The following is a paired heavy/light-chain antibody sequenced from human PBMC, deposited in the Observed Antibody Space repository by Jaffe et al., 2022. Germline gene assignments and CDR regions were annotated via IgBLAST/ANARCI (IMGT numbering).Light chain of an antibody. CDR2: SNN. Sequence: QSVLTQPPSASGTPGQRVTISCSGSSSNIGSNTVNWYQQLPGTAPKLLIYSNNQRPSGVPDRFSGSKSGTSASLAISGLQSEDEADYYCAAWDDSLNGHVVFGGGTKLTVL. V-gene: IGLV1-44*01. CDR3: AAWDDSLNGHVV. CDR1: SSNIGSNT. J-gene: IGLJ2*01.
Heavy chain of an antibody. CDR2: IYHSGST. J-gene: IGHJ3*02. D-gene: IGHD6-19*01. V-gene: IGHV4-38-2*01. CDR1: GYSISSGYY. CDR3: ATMTLYSLGYSSGWYWSDAFDI. Sequence: QVQLQESGPGLVKPSETLSLTCAVSGYSISSGYYWGWIRQPPGKGLEWIGSIYHSGSTYYNPSLKSRVTISVDTSKNQFSLKLSSVTAADTAVYYCATMTLYSLGYSSGWYWSDAFDIWGQGTMVTVSS.